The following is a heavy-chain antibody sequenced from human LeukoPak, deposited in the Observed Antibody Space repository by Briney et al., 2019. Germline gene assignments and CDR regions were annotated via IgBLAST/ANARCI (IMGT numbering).Heavy chain of an antibody. D-gene: IGHD1-7*01. CDR1: GGSISSSSYY. Sequence: SETPSLTCTVSGGSISSSSYYWGWIRQPPGKGLEWIGSIYYSGSTYYNPSLKSRVTISVDTSKNQFSLKLSSVTAADTAVYYCARGNWNYYAFDIWGQGTMVTVSS. CDR2: IYYSGST. CDR3: ARGNWNYYAFDI. V-gene: IGHV4-39*01. J-gene: IGHJ3*02.